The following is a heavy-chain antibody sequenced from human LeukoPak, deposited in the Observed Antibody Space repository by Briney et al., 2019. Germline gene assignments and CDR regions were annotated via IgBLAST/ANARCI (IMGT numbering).Heavy chain of an antibody. CDR1: GGSFSGYY. D-gene: IGHD3-22*01. V-gene: IGHV4-34*01. CDR2: INHSGST. CDR3: ARGNTRYYYDSSGYYYRD. J-gene: IGHJ4*02. Sequence: KTSETLSLTCAVYGGSFSGYYWSWIRQPPGKGLEWIGEINHSGSTNYNPSLKSRVTISVDTSKNQFSLKLSSVTAADTAVYYCARGNTRYYYDSSGYYYRDWGQGTLVTVSS.